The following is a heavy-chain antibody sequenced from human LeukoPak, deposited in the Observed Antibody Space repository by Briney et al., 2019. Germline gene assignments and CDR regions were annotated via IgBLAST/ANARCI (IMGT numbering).Heavy chain of an antibody. J-gene: IGHJ4*02. V-gene: IGHV3-74*01. CDR1: GFSFSVFW. CDR2: INNDGRST. CDR3: ARVRWGGLYYFDY. D-gene: IGHD3-16*01. Sequence: PGGSLRLSCAASGFSFSVFWMHWVRQAPGKGLVGVSRINNDGRSTNYADSVKGRFTISRDNAKNTLYLQMNSLRAEDTAVYYCARVRWGGLYYFDYWGQGTLVTVSS.